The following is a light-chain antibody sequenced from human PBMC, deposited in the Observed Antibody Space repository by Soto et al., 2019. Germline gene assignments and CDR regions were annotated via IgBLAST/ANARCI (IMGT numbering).Light chain of an antibody. V-gene: IGKV3-15*01. CDR2: DAS. CDR1: QSVNSH. Sequence: EIVMTQSPATLSVSPGERATLSCRASQSVNSHLAWYQQKPGQAPRLLIYDASTRATGVPTRFSGSGSGTEFTLTISSLQSEDFAVYYCQQYNNWPPWTFGQGTKVEMK. J-gene: IGKJ1*01. CDR3: QQYNNWPPWT.